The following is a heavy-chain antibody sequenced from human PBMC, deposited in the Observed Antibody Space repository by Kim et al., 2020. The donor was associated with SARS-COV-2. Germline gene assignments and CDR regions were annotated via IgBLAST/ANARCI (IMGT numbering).Heavy chain of an antibody. CDR3: ARRFSTRDVEWYFDL. CDR2: IYPGDSDT. D-gene: IGHD2-2*01. J-gene: IGHJ2*01. V-gene: IGHV5-51*01. CDR1: GYSFTSYW. Sequence: GESLKISCKGSGYSFTSYWIGWVRQMPGKGLEWMGIIYPGDSDTRYSPSFQGQVTISADKSISTAYLQWSSLKASDTAMYYCARRFSTRDVEWYFDLWGRGTLVTVSS.